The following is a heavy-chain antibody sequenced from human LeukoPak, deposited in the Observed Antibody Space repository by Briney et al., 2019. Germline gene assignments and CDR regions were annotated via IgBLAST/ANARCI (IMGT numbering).Heavy chain of an antibody. D-gene: IGHD6-6*01. CDR1: GYTLTELS. J-gene: IGHJ6*03. Sequence: ASVKVSCKVSGYTLTELSMHWVRQAPGKGLEWMGGFDPEDGETIYAQKFQGRVTMTEDTSTDTAYMEPSSLRSEDTAVYYCASPSSSSSYYYYYMDVWGKGTTATVPS. V-gene: IGHV1-24*01. CDR2: FDPEDGET. CDR3: ASPSSSSSYYYYYMDV.